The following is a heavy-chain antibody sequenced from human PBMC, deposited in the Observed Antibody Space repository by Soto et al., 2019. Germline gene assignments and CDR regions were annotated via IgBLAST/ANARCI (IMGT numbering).Heavy chain of an antibody. Sequence: EVQLLESGGGLVQPGGSLRLSCAVSGFTFSSCAMSWVRQAPGKGLEWVSAISGGGGSIYYADSVKGRFTISRDNSKNRLYLQMNSLRAEDTAVYYCAKEPHTSGYYFAFDYWGQGTLVTVSS. J-gene: IGHJ4*02. CDR3: AKEPHTSGYYFAFDY. CDR1: GFTFSSCA. D-gene: IGHD3-22*01. V-gene: IGHV3-23*01. CDR2: ISGGGGSI.